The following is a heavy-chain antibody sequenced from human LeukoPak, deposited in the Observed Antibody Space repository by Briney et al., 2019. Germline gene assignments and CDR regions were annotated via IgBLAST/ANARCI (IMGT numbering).Heavy chain of an antibody. CDR3: ARSRSGYYEDY. D-gene: IGHD5-12*01. Sequence: PGGSLRLSCAASGFTFSSYEMNWVRQAPGKGLEWVSYISSSGSTIYYADSVKGRFTISRDNAKNSLYLQMNSLSAEDTALYYCARSRSGYYEDYWGQGTLVTVSS. V-gene: IGHV3-48*03. J-gene: IGHJ4*02. CDR1: GFTFSSYE. CDR2: ISSSGSTI.